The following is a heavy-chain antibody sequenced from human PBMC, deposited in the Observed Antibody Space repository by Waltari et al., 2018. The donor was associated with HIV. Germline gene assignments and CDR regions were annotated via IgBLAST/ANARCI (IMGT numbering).Heavy chain of an antibody. CDR3: ARGVKYLGP. J-gene: IGHJ5*02. CDR2: IYHSSDT. D-gene: IGHD3-3*01. V-gene: IGHV3-53*05. CDR1: DFFGASNH. Sequence: VAESGGTVIQPGTSLSLSCVADDFFGASNHMTWGRQGPGKSLEWVAVIYHSSDTHYGKSMKGRFSVSRDNLKNIVFLQINNLTFDDTALYFCARGVKYLGPWGHGTRVIVSS.